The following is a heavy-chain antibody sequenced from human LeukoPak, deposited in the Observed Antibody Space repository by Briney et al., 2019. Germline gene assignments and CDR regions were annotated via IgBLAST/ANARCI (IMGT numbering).Heavy chain of an antibody. J-gene: IGHJ3*02. CDR1: GFSLSTSGVG. D-gene: IGHD6-6*01. CDR3: ALLAARLRFFAFDI. CDR2: IYWNDDK. Sequence: SGPTLVKPTQTLTLTCTFSGFSLSTSGVGVGWIRQPPGKALEWLALIYWNDDKRYSPSLKSRLTITKDTSKNQVVLTMTNMDPVDTATYYCALLAARLRFFAFDIWGQGTMATVSS. V-gene: IGHV2-5*01.